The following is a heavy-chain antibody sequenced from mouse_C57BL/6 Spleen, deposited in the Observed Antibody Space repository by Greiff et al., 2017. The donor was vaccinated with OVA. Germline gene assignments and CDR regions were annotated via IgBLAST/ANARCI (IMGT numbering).Heavy chain of an antibody. CDR2: IYPRSGNT. CDR1: GYTFTSYG. D-gene: IGHD2-4*01. J-gene: IGHJ4*01. CDR3: ARGVSTMIRYYAMDY. V-gene: IGHV1-81*01. Sequence: VQLQQSGAELARPGASVKLSCKASGYTFTSYGISWVKQRTGQGLEWIREIYPRSGNTYYNEKFKGKATLPADKSSSTAYMELRSLTSEDSAVFFCARGVSTMIRYYAMDYWGQGTSVTVSS.